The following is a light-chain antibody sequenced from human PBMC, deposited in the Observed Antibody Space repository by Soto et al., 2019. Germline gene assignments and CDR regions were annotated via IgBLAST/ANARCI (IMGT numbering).Light chain of an antibody. J-gene: IGKJ5*01. CDR3: PQYGRSPPLT. CDR2: GAS. CDR1: QSVSSSY. V-gene: IGKV3-20*01. Sequence: EILLTQSPGTLSLSPGERATLSCRAIQSVSSSYLAWYQQKPGQAPRLRIYGASSRATGIPDRFRCSGSGTDFPLTISSLEPEAFEVYYCPQYGRSPPLTVGRGTRPEIK.